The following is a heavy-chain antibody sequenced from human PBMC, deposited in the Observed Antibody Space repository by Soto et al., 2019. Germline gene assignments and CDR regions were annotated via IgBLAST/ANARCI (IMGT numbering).Heavy chain of an antibody. CDR1: GFTFSSYG. CDR3: AKDESYDRPTDFDY. D-gene: IGHD3-22*01. CDR2: ISYDGSNK. Sequence: GGSLRLSCAASGFTFSSYGMHWVRQAPGKGLEWVAVISYDGSNKYYADSVKGRFTISRDNSKNTLYLQMNSLRAEDTAVYYRAKDESYDRPTDFDYWGQGTLVTVSS. J-gene: IGHJ4*02. V-gene: IGHV3-30*18.